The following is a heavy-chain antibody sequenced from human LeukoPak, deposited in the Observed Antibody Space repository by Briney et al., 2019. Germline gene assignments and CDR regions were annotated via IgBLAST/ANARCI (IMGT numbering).Heavy chain of an antibody. J-gene: IGHJ4*02. CDR3: ARHLVRSYYAR. CDR1: GGSISSSSYY. CDR2: IYYSGST. D-gene: IGHD1-26*01. V-gene: IGHV4-39*01. Sequence: SETLSLTCTVSGGSISSSSYYWGWLRQPPGKGLEWIGSIYYSGSTYYNPSLKSRVTISVDTSKNQFSLKLSSVTAADTAVYYCARHLVRSYYARWGQGTLVTVSS.